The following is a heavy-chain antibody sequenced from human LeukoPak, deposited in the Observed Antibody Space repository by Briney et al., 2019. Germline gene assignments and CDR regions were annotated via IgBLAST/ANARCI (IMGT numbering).Heavy chain of an antibody. CDR3: AKGPKDQGQLVYFDY. D-gene: IGHD6-6*01. V-gene: IGHV3-9*01. CDR1: GFTFDDYA. Sequence: GGSLRLSCAASGFTFDDYAMHWLRQAPGKGLEWVSGISWNSGSIGYADSVKGRFTISRDNAKNSLYLQMNSLRAEDTALYYCAKGPKDQGQLVYFDYWGQGTLVTVSS. CDR2: ISWNSGSI. J-gene: IGHJ4*02.